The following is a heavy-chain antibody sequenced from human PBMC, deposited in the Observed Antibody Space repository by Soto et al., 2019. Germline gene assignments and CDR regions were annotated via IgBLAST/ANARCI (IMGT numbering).Heavy chain of an antibody. J-gene: IGHJ6*01. CDR1: GGSFSGYY. Sequence: SETLSLTCAVYGGSFSGYYWSWIRQPPGKGLEWIGEINHSGSTNYNPSLKSRVTISVDTSKNQFSLKLSSVTAADTAVYYCARGPSGSHYYYYYGMYVWGQGTPV. CDR3: ARGPSGSHYYYYYGMYV. V-gene: IGHV4-34*01. D-gene: IGHD1-26*01. CDR2: INHSGST.